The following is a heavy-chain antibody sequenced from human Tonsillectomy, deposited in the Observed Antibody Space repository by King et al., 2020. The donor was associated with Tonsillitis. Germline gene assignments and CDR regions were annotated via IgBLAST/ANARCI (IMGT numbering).Heavy chain of an antibody. CDR1: GFTLGSYD. CDR3: ARDRDGYIFDY. CDR2: ISFDGSYK. D-gene: IGHD5-24*01. Sequence: VQLVESGGGVVQPGRSLRLSCAASGFTLGSYDMYWVRQAPGKGLEWVAVISFDGSYKYYADSVTGRFTISRDNSKNTLYLQMNSLRAEDTAVYYCARDRDGYIFDYWGQGTLVTVSS. V-gene: IGHV3-33*05. J-gene: IGHJ4*02.